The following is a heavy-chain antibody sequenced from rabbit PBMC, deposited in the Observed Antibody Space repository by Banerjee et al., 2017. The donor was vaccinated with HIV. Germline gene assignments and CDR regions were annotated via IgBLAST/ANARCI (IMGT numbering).Heavy chain of an antibody. V-gene: IGHV1S45*01. Sequence: QEQLEESGGDLVKPGASLTLTCTASGFDFSSDAMCWVRQAPGKGPEWIACIGAGSSGSTYYASWAKGRFTISKTSSTTVTLQMTSLTAADTATYFCARKYAGGAGYGYATYNLWGQGTLVTVS. D-gene: IGHD6-1*01. J-gene: IGHJ4*01. CDR2: IGAGSSGST. CDR3: ARKYAGGAGYGYATYNL. CDR1: GFDFSSDA.